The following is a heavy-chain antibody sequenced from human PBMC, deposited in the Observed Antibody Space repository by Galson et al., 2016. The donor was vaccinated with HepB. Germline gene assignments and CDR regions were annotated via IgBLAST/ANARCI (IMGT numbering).Heavy chain of an antibody. CDR1: GYDFSSYY. CDR2: INPNSGGT. V-gene: IGHV1-2*02. D-gene: IGHD2-15*01. Sequence: QSGAEVKKPGESLRISCKASGYDFSSYYVHWVRQAPGQGLEWMGRINPNSGGTKYAQKFQGRVTMTRDTSISTAYMELSGLRFDDTATYYCAKEELVAATFDNWFDPWGQGTLVTVSS. J-gene: IGHJ5*02. CDR3: AKEELVAATFDNWFDP.